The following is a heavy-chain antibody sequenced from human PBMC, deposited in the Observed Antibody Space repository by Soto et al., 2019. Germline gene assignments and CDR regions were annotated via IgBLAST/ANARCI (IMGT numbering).Heavy chain of an antibody. CDR3: ARDRQSHSGELSPPQCFDY. V-gene: IGHV1-69*05. J-gene: IGHJ4*02. CDR2: IIPIFGAA. CDR1: GGTFSSYA. D-gene: IGHD3-16*02. Sequence: SVKVSCKASGGTFSSYAISWVRQAPGQGLEWMGGIIPIFGAANYAQKLQGRVTMTTDASTSTAYMELRSLRSDDTAVYYCARDRQSHSGELSPPQCFDYWGQGTLVTVSS.